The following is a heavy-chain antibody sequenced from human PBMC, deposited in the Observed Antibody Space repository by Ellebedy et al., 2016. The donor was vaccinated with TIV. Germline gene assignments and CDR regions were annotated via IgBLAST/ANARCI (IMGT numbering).Heavy chain of an antibody. V-gene: IGHV1-69*04. CDR1: GGTFSNYV. CDR2: IIPILGIA. D-gene: IGHD6-19*01. Sequence: AASVKVSCKASGGTFSNYVISWVRQAPGQGLEWMGRIIPILGIANYAQKFQGRVTITADKSTSTAYMELSSLRTEDTAVFYCARTVSYSSGWYGYWGQGTLVTVSP. J-gene: IGHJ4*02. CDR3: ARTVSYSSGWYGY.